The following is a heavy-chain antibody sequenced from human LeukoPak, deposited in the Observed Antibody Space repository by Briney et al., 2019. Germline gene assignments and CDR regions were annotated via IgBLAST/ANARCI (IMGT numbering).Heavy chain of an antibody. J-gene: IGHJ4*02. V-gene: IGHV3-23*01. CDR1: GLSFSSYA. CDR3: AKALLPTFYYDSSGYLSFDY. D-gene: IGHD3-22*01. CDR2: ISGSGGRT. Sequence: GGSLRLSGAASGLSFSSYAMSWVRQAPGKGLEWVSAISGSGGRTYYADSVKGRFTISRDNSKNTLYLQMNSLRAEDTAVYYCAKALLPTFYYDSSGYLSFDYWGQGTLATVSS.